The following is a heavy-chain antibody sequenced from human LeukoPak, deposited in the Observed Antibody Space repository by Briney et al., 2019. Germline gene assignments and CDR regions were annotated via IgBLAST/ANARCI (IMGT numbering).Heavy chain of an antibody. D-gene: IGHD3-22*01. Sequence: SETLSLTCTVSGYSISSGYYWSWIRQPPGKGLEWIGEINHSGSTNYNPSLKSRATISVDTSKNQFSLKLSSVTAADTAVYYCASSPFDSSEQRVDYWGQGTLVTVSS. CDR2: INHSGST. J-gene: IGHJ4*02. V-gene: IGHV4-38-2*02. CDR3: ASSPFDSSEQRVDY. CDR1: GYSISSGYY.